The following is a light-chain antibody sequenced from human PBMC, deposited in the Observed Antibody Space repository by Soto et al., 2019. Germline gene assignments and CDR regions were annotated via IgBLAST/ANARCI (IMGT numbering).Light chain of an antibody. Sequence: QSVLTQPPSASGTPGQRVTISCSGSSSNIGSNYVYWYQQLPGTAPKLLVYRNNQRPSGVPDRFSDSKSGTSASLAISGLRSEDEADYYCAAWDDSLSAGVFGGGTKVTVL. V-gene: IGLV1-47*01. J-gene: IGLJ3*02. CDR2: RNN. CDR3: AAWDDSLSAGV. CDR1: SSNIGSNY.